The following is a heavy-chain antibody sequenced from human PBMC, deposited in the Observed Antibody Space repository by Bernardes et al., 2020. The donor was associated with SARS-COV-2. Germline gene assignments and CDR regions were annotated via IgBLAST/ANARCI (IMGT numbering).Heavy chain of an antibody. CDR1: GGTFSGYA. Sequence: SVKVSCKESGGTFSGYAFSWVRQAPGQGLEWMGRIVPMFGTTNYAQRFQGRVTIAADRSTRTAHLDVNNVKFEDTAMYYCVMGGIAVGDPEFWGQGTVVIVSS. V-gene: IGHV1-69*06. CDR3: VMGGIAVGDPEF. D-gene: IGHD6-19*01. J-gene: IGHJ4*02. CDR2: IVPMFGTT.